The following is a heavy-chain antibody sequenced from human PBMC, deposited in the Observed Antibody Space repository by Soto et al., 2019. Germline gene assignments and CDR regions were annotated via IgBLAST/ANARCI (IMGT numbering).Heavy chain of an antibody. J-gene: IGHJ4*02. CDR3: ARDISADQPASVGY. CDR2: INPSGGST. V-gene: IGHV1-46*03. D-gene: IGHD2-2*01. CDR1: GYTFTSYY. Sequence: QVQLVQSGAEVKKPGASVKVSCKASGYTFTSYYMHWVRQAPGQGLEWMGIINPSGGSTSYAQKFQGRVTKTKDTPTSTVYMELGSLRSENTAVYNCARDISADQPASVGYWGQGTLVTVAA.